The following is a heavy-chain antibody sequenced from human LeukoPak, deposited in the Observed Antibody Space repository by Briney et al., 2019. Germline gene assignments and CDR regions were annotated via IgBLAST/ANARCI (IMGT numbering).Heavy chain of an antibody. D-gene: IGHD1-7*01. J-gene: IGHJ4*02. CDR3: ARVRNYVNY. V-gene: IGHV4-34*01. CDR1: GASFSGYY. CDR2: INHSGST. Sequence: SETLSLTCAVYGASFSGYYWSWIRQPPGKGMEWLGEINHSGSTNYHPSLKSRVTISVDTSKNQFSLKLSSVTAADTAVYYCARVRNYVNYWGQGTLVTVSS.